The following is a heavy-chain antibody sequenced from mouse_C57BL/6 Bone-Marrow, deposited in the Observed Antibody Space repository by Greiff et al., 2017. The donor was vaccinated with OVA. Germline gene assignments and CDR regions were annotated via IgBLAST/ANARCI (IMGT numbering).Heavy chain of an antibody. Sequence: VQLQQPGPELVKPGDSVKISCKASGYSFTGYFMNRVMQSHGKSLEWIGRINPYNGDTFYNQKFKGKATLTVDKSSSKAHMELRSLTSEDSAVYYCASVWYAFAYWGQGTLVTVSA. CDR3: ASVWYAFAY. J-gene: IGHJ3*01. D-gene: IGHD2-10*02. CDR2: INPYNGDT. V-gene: IGHV1-20*01. CDR1: GYSFTGYF.